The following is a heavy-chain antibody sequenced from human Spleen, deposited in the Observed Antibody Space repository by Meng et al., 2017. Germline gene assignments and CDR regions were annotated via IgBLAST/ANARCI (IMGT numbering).Heavy chain of an antibody. Sequence: ASVQVSCKASGYTFTGYYMNRLRQAPGQGLVGRGWNNPNSGGTNYAPKSQGRVTMTRDTSISTAYMELSRLRSDDTAVYYCARGIRSGSYSNYTAYYFDYWGQGTLVTVSS. CDR2: NNPNSGGT. CDR3: ARGIRSGSYSNYTAYYFDY. V-gene: IGHV1-2*02. D-gene: IGHD1-26*01. CDR1: GYTFTGYY. J-gene: IGHJ4*02.